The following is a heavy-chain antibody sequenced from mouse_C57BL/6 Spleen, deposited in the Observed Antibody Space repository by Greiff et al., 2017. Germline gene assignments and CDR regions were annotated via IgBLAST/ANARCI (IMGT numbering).Heavy chain of an antibody. CDR3: ARKRYGNSYYYAMDY. V-gene: IGHV1-80*01. CDR1: GYAFSSYW. D-gene: IGHD2-1*01. Sequence: QVHVKQSGAELVKPGASVKISCKASGYAFSSYWMNWVKQRPGKGLERIGQIYPGDGDTNYNGKFKGKATLTADKSSSTAYMQLSSLTSEDSAVYFCARKRYGNSYYYAMDYWGQGTSVTVSS. CDR2: IYPGDGDT. J-gene: IGHJ4*01.